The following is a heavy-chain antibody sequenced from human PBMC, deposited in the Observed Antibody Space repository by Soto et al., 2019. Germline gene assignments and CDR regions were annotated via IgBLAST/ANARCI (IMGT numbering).Heavy chain of an antibody. J-gene: IGHJ4*02. Sequence: ASVKVSCKASGYTFTGYYMHWVRQAPGQGLELMGWINPNSGGTNYAQKFQGRVTMTRDTSISTAYMELSRLRSDDTAVYYCARDPTYYYDSSGPRKYYFDYWGQGTLVTVYS. CDR3: ARDPTYYYDSSGPRKYYFDY. D-gene: IGHD3-22*01. CDR1: GYTFTGYY. V-gene: IGHV1-2*02. CDR2: INPNSGGT.